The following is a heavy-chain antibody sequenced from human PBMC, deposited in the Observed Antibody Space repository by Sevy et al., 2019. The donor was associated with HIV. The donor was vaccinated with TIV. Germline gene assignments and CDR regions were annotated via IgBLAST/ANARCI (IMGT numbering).Heavy chain of an antibody. Sequence: GGSLRLSCAVSGFTLTNEFFSWVRQAPGKGLEWVAVVYSGGATYYADSVKGRFTISRDKSKSTLYLQMKSLRAEDTAVYYCARVGYCRGGTCFSGFYYAMAVWGQGTTVTVSS. CDR2: VYSGGAT. J-gene: IGHJ6*02. CDR3: ARVGYCRGGTCFSGFYYAMAV. D-gene: IGHD2-15*01. V-gene: IGHV3-53*01. CDR1: GFTLTNEF.